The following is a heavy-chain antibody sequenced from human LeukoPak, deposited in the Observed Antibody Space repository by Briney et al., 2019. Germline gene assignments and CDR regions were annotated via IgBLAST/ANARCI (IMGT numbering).Heavy chain of an antibody. Sequence: SQTLSLTCTVSGGSISSGDYYWSWIRQPPGKGLEWIGYIYYSGSTYYNPSLKSRVTISIDTSKNQFSLKLTSVTAADTAVYYCATQEDCSSTSCYKPSDYYYYMDVWGKRTTVTVSS. J-gene: IGHJ6*03. CDR3: ATQEDCSSTSCYKPSDYYYYMDV. V-gene: IGHV4-30-4*08. D-gene: IGHD2-2*02. CDR1: GGSISSGDYY. CDR2: IYYSGST.